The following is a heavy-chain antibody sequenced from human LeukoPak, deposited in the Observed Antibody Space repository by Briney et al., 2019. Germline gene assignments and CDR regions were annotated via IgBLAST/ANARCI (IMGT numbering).Heavy chain of an antibody. J-gene: IGHJ3*02. V-gene: IGHV3-74*01. CDR3: AGARGPRGRHTGYFEVVISHAFDI. CDR2: INSDGSST. CDR1: GFTFSSYW. D-gene: IGHD3-3*01. Sequence: GGSLRLSCAASGFTFSSYWMHWVRQAPGKGLVWVSRINSDGSSTSYADSVKGRFTISRDNAKNTLYLQMNSLRAEDTAVYYCAGARGPRGRHTGYFEVVISHAFDIWGQGTMVTVSS.